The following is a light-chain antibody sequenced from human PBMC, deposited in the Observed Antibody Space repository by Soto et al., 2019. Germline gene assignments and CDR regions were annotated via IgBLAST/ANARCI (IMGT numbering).Light chain of an antibody. CDR3: QQVNNYPLT. CDR1: QGISTF. CDR2: DAS. Sequence: DIQLTQSPSFMSASVGDRVTITCRASQGISTFLAWYQQHPGTAPKRLIYDASNLQSGVPSRFSSSGSGTEFTLTISSLQPEDFATYYCQQVNNYPLTFGGGTKVDI. J-gene: IGKJ4*01. V-gene: IGKV1-9*01.